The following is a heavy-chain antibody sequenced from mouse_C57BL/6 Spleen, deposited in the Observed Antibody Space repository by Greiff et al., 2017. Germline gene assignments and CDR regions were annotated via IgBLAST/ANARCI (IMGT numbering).Heavy chain of an antibody. D-gene: IGHD3-3*01. CDR3: ARGQLYYAMDY. Sequence: QVQLQQPGAELVKPGASVQLSCKASGYTFTSYWMHWVKQRPGQGLEWIGMIHPNSGSTNYNEKFKSKATLTVDKSSSTAYMQLSSLTSEDSAVYYCARGQLYYAMDYWGQGTSVTVSS. J-gene: IGHJ4*01. CDR2: IHPNSGST. CDR1: GYTFTSYW. V-gene: IGHV1-64*01.